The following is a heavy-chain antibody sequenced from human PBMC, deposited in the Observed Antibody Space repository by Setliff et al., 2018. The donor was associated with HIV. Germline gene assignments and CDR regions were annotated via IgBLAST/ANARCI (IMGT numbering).Heavy chain of an antibody. V-gene: IGHV3-48*03. CDR3: VRGPQFRPH. J-gene: IGHJ4*02. CDR1: GFTFSSYS. CDR2: ISSSSSI. Sequence: LRLSCAASGFTFSSYSMDWVRQAPGKGLEWLSYISSSSSIYHADSVKGRFTISRDNTRSTLYLQMNRLRVEDTAVYYCVRGPQFRPHWGQGTLVTVS.